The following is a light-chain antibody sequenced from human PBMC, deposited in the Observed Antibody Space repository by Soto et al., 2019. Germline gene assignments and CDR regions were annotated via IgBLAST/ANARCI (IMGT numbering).Light chain of an antibody. V-gene: IGKV1-39*01. CDR3: QQSYSTPPT. CDR1: QSISSY. Sequence: DIQMTQSPSSLSASVGDRVTITCRASQSISSYLNWYQQKPGKAPKLLIYAASSLQSGVPSRFSGSGSGTDFTLTISSXQPEDFATYYCQQSYSTPPTFGQGTRLEIK. CDR2: AAS. J-gene: IGKJ5*01.